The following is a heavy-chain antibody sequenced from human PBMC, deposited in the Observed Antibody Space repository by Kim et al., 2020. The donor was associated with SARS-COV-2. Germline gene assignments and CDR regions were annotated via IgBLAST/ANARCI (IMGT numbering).Heavy chain of an antibody. CDR1: GYTFTSYD. J-gene: IGHJ4*02. CDR3: AREESGRGSGYSDY. CDR2: MNPNSGNT. Sequence: ASVKVSCKASGYTFTSYDINWVRQATGQGLEWMGWMNPNSGNTGYPQKFQGRVTMTRDTSITTDYMELSSLRSEDTAVYYCAREESGRGSGYSDYWGQGTLVSVSS. D-gene: IGHD2-15*01. V-gene: IGHV1-8*01.